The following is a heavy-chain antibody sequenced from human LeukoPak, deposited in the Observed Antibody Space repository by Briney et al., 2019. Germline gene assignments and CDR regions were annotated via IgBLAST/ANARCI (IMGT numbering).Heavy chain of an antibody. D-gene: IGHD5-24*01. CDR1: GFTFSGSD. CDR2: IRSKANSYAT. J-gene: IGHJ4*02. V-gene: IGHV3-73*01. CDR3: TRDILDGQNVDY. Sequence: PGGSLRLSCAASGFTFSGSDMQWVRQASGKGLEWVGRIRSKANSYATTYSASVRGRFTVSRDDSKNTAYLQMNSLKTEDTAVYYCTRDILDGQNVDYWGQGTLVTVSS.